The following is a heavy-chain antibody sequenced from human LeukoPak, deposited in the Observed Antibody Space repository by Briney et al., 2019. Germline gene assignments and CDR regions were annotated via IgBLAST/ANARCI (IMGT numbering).Heavy chain of an antibody. CDR2: INHSGST. CDR3: ATGVPAAMADYYYYYMDV. CDR1: GGSFSGYY. J-gene: IGHJ6*03. V-gene: IGHV4-34*01. D-gene: IGHD2-2*01. Sequence: SPSETLSLTCAVYGGSFSGYYWTWIRQPPGKGLEWIGEINHSGSTNYNPSLKSRVTISVDTSKNQFSLKLRSVTAADTAVYYCATGVPAAMADYYYYYMDVWGKGTTVTVSS.